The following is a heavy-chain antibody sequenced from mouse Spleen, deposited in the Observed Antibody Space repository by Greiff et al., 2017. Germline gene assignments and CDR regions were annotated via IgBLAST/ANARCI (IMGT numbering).Heavy chain of an antibody. CDR2: IWSGGST. V-gene: IGHV2-4*01. CDR3: AKKGVYDYDGDAMDY. J-gene: IGHJ4*01. D-gene: IGHD2-4*01. Sequence: VKLVESGPGLVQPSQSLSITCTVSGFSLTSYGVHWVRQPPGKGLEWLGVIWSGGSTDYNAAFISRLSISKDNSKSQVFFKMNSLQADDTAIYYCAKKGVYDYDGDAMDYWGQGTSVTVSS. CDR1: GFSLTSYG.